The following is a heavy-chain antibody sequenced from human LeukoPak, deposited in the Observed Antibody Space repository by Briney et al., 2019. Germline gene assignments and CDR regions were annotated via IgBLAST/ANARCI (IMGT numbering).Heavy chain of an antibody. D-gene: IGHD2-8*02. CDR2: ICPGDSNT. Sequence: GESLKISCKGSGYDFSGYWIGWVRQMPGTGLEWMGVICPGDSNTRYSPSFQGQVTFSADKSISTAYLQWSSLKASDTAMYYCARPLDTGKGNDAFDIWGQGTLVTVFS. CDR3: ARPLDTGKGNDAFDI. J-gene: IGHJ3*02. CDR1: GYDFSGYW. V-gene: IGHV5-51*01.